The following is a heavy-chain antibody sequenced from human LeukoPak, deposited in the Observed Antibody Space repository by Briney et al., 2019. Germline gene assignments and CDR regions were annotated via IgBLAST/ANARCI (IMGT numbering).Heavy chain of an antibody. CDR3: ARDAFEYSGPLYYYYMDV. CDR2: ISYDGSNK. J-gene: IGHJ6*03. Sequence: GGSLRLSCAASRFTFSSYAMHWVRQAPGKGLEWVAVISYDGSNKYYADSVKGRFTISRDNSKNTLYLQMNSLRAEDTAVYYCARDAFEYSGPLYYYYMDVWGKGTTVTVSS. D-gene: IGHD6-6*01. CDR1: RFTFSSYA. V-gene: IGHV3-30-3*01.